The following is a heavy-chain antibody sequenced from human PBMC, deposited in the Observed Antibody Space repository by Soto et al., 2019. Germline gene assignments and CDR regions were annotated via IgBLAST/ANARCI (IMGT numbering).Heavy chain of an antibody. CDR1: GGSISSYY. J-gene: IGHJ4*02. Sequence: SESLSLTCTVSGGSISSYYWSWIRQPPGKGLEWIGYIYYSGSTNYNPSLKSRVTMSLDTSKNQLSLRLTSVTAADTAVYYCARGPSSWSWKFDYWGQGILVTVSS. CDR2: IYYSGST. CDR3: ARGPSSWSWKFDY. D-gene: IGHD6-13*01. V-gene: IGHV4-59*01.